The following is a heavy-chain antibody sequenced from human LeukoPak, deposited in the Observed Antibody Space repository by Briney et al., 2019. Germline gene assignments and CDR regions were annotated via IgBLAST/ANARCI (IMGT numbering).Heavy chain of an antibody. D-gene: IGHD5-18*01. CDR2: IRYDGSNK. CDR1: GFTFSSYW. Sequence: GGSLRLSCAASGFTFSSYWMSWVRQAPGKGLEWVAFIRYDGSNKYYADSVKGRFTISRDNSKNTLYLQMNSLRAEDTAVYYCAKDRGYSSQTIDAFDIWGQGTMVTVSS. V-gene: IGHV3-30*02. J-gene: IGHJ3*02. CDR3: AKDRGYSSQTIDAFDI.